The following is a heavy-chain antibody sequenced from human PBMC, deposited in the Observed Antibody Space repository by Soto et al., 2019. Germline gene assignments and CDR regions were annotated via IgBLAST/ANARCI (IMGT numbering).Heavy chain of an antibody. CDR2: IKSDGSST. CDR1: GFLFSTYW. V-gene: IGHV3-74*01. D-gene: IGHD2-21*01. CDR3: AIGGGDYNYFDH. Sequence: EVQLVESGGGLVQPGGSLRLSCAASGFLFSTYWMFWVRQVPRKGLLWVSRIKSDGSSTSYADSVKGRFTISRDNTKNTLYVEMTSLRAEDTAVYYCAIGGGDYNYFDHWGQGILVTVSS. J-gene: IGHJ4*02.